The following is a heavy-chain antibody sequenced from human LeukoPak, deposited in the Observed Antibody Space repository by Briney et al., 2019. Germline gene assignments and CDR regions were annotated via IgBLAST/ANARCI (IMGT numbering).Heavy chain of an antibody. D-gene: IGHD6-13*01. V-gene: IGHV3-21*01. CDR2: ISSSSSYI. CDR1: GFTFSSYS. J-gene: IGHJ4*02. Sequence: GGSLRLSCAASGFTFSSYSMNWVRQAPGKGLEWVSSISSSSSYIYYADSVKGRFTISRDNAKNSLYLQMNSLRAEDTAVYYCARGLRTQDSSSWYIPDYWGQGTLVTVSS. CDR3: ARGLRTQDSSSWYIPDY.